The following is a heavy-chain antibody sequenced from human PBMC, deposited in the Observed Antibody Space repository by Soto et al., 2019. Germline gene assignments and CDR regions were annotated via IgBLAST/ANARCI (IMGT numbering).Heavy chain of an antibody. V-gene: IGHV4-59*08. CDR3: ARTIAAPAYRYVDV. CDR1: GGSISNFH. CDR2: IYYTGST. D-gene: IGHD6-13*01. J-gene: IGHJ2*01. Sequence: QVQLQESGPGLVKPSETVSLTCTVSGGSISNFHWSWIRQAPGKGLEWIGYIYYTGSTSYHPSLNSRVLMPVDTSKTHFSLKLSSVTAEDRAVYFCARTIAAPAYRYVDVWGRGTLVTVSS.